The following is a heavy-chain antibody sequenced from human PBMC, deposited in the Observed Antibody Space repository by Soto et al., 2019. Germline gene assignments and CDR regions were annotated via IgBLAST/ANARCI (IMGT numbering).Heavy chain of an antibody. V-gene: IGHV4-59*08. CDR3: ARLGGYYQAFDQ. CDR2: IYYTGTT. CDR1: GSPIVGYG. Sequence: SETLCVRWSVAGSPIVGYGGGWFRLPPGQGLEWVGYIYYTGTTSYNPSLKGRVTVPLDTSKKQFSLKLRSVTAADTAVYFCARLGGYYQAFDQWGQGALVTVSS. D-gene: IGHD3-22*01. J-gene: IGHJ4*01.